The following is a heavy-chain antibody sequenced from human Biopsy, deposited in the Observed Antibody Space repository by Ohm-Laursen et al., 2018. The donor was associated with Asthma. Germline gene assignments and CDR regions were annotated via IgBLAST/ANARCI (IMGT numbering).Heavy chain of an antibody. CDR1: GYTFIGCH. D-gene: IGHD6-13*01. Sequence: SSVKVSCKASGYTFIGCHIHWMRQAPGQGLEWMGRINPNSGGTNYAQKFQGRVTMTRDTSISTAYMEVSRLRSDDTAAYYCARGQKSAGDRWFDPWGQETRVTVSS. CDR2: INPNSGGT. CDR3: ARGQKSAGDRWFDP. J-gene: IGHJ5*02. V-gene: IGHV1-2*06.